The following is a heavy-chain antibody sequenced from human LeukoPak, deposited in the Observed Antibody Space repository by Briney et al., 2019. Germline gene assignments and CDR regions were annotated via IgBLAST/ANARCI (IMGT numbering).Heavy chain of an antibody. CDR1: GFTFSNYA. Sequence: VGSLRHSCAAPGFTFSNYAINCVRQPLGKRVGWVSIISGSGDTTYYADSVKGRFTISSDNSRNTLYLQMSSLRVEDTAVYYCAKIPQVGTTSVPNFDSWGQGTLVTVSS. J-gene: IGHJ4*02. V-gene: IGHV3-23*01. CDR3: AKIPQVGTTSVPNFDS. D-gene: IGHD2/OR15-2a*01. CDR2: ISGSGDTT.